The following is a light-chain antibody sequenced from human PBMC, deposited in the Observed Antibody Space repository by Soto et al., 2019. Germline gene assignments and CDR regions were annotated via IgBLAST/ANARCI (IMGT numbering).Light chain of an antibody. J-gene: IGLJ2*01. CDR2: DVT. CDR1: SSDVGAYNY. Sequence: QSALTQPASVSGSPGQSITISCTGTSSDVGAYNYVSWYQHHPGKAPKLVIFDVTNRPSGVSNHFSGSKSGNTASLTISGLQAEDEADYYCSSNTTSRTRVFGGGTKLTVL. V-gene: IGLV2-14*03. CDR3: SSNTTSRTRV.